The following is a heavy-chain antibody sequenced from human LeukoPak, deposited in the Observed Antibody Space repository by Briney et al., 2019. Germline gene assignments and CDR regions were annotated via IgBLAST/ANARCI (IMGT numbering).Heavy chain of an antibody. CDR3: ARDSGSYVRSGAHN. Sequence: GGSLRLSCAASGFTFSSYSMNWVRQAPGKGLEWVSSISSSSSYIYYADSVKGRFTISRDNAKNSLYLQMNSLRAEDTAVYYCARDSGSYVRSGAHNWGQGTLVTVSS. V-gene: IGHV3-21*01. CDR2: ISSSSSYI. CDR1: GFTFSSYS. D-gene: IGHD1-26*01. J-gene: IGHJ4*02.